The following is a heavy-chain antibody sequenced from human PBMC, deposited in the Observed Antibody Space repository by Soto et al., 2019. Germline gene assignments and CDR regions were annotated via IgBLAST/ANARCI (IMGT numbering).Heavy chain of an antibody. Sequence: GSLRLSCAASGFTFSSYWMHWVRQVPEKGLVWVSRINSDGSITNYADAVKGRFTISRDNVKNTLYLQMNSLRAEDTAVYYCVRYPRSVGGSYRPDYWGQGTLVTVSS. J-gene: IGHJ4*02. CDR2: INSDGSIT. D-gene: IGHD3-16*02. CDR3: VRYPRSVGGSYRPDY. CDR1: GFTFSSYW. V-gene: IGHV3-74*01.